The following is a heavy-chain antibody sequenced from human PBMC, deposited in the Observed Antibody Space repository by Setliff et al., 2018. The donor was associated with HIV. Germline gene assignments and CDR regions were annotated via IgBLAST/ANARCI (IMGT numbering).Heavy chain of an antibody. J-gene: IGHJ6*02. CDR1: GFTFSSAW. CDR2: ISPDGSAT. V-gene: IGHV3-7*01. D-gene: IGHD3-3*01. Sequence: PGGSLRLSCAASGFTFSSAWMGWVRQAPAKGLEWVANISPDGSATYYVDSVKGRFTISRDNAKNSLYLQLNSLRVEDTAMYYCARDSLYYNLYDGSPVYGMDVWGQGTTVTVSS. CDR3: ARDSLYYNLYDGSPVYGMDV.